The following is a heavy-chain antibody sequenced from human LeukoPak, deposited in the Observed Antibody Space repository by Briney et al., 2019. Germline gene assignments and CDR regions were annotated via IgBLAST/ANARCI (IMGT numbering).Heavy chain of an antibody. J-gene: IGHJ4*02. CDR3: ARAGEYYYDSGGYSDY. V-gene: IGHV3-30*04. CDR2: ISFDGTDA. CDR1: GFTFSSYA. D-gene: IGHD3-22*01. Sequence: GTSLRLSCAASGFTFSSYAIHWVRQAPGKGLEWVAVISFDGTDAFYADSVKGRFTISRDNSKNTLYLQMNSLRADDTAVYYCARAGEYYYDSGGYSDYWGQGTLVTVSS.